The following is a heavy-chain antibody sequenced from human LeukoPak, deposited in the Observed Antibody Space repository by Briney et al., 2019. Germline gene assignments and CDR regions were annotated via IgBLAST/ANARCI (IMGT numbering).Heavy chain of an antibody. CDR1: GGSISSYY. V-gene: IGHV4-59*12. Sequence: SETLSLTCTVSGGSISSYYWSWIRQPPGKGLEWIGYIYYSGSTNYNPSLKSRVTISVDTSKNQFSLKLSSVTAADTAVYYCARALKVLWFGESPWFDPWGQGTLVTVSS. CDR2: IYYSGST. CDR3: ARALKVLWFGESPWFDP. J-gene: IGHJ5*02. D-gene: IGHD3-10*01.